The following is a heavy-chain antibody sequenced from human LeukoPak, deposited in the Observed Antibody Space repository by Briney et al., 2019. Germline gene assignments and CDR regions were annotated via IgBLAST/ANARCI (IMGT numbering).Heavy chain of an antibody. CDR3: ARAGNFDSGGYYYGIDY. D-gene: IGHD3-22*01. J-gene: IGHJ4*02. V-gene: IGHV3-13*04. CDR2: IGSAGDT. Sequence: GGSLRLSCAASGITLSGYDMHWVRQSTGKGLEWVSCIGSAGDTYYAGSVKGRFTISREDAKKSLYLQMNSLRAGDTAVYYCARAGNFDSGGYYYGIDYWGQGTLVTVSS. CDR1: GITLSGYD.